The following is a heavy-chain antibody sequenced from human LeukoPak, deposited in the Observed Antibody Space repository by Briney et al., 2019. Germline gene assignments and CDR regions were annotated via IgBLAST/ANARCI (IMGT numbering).Heavy chain of an antibody. CDR2: IKQDGNQN. V-gene: IGHV3-7*01. CDR1: GFTFSTYW. Sequence: PGGSLRLSCVASGFTFSTYWMTWVRQAPGKGLEWVANIKQDGNQNYYVDSVRGRFTISRDNPKNSLYLQMNSLRAEDTAVYYCARDIKQQLVSGEIMTNWFDPWGQGTLVTVSS. CDR3: ARDIKQQLVSGEIMTNWFDP. D-gene: IGHD6-13*01. J-gene: IGHJ5*02.